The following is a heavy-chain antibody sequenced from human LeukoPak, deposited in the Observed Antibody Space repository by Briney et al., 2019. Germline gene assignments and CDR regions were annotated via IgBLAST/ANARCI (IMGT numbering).Heavy chain of an antibody. Sequence: ASVKVSCKASGYTFTIYGISGVRQAPGQGLEWVGWISAYNGNTNYAQKLQGRVTMTTDTSTSTAYMELRSLRSDDTAVYYCARVRGYCSSTSCYNNWFDPWGQGTLVTVSS. D-gene: IGHD2-2*01. J-gene: IGHJ5*02. V-gene: IGHV1-18*01. CDR3: ARVRGYCSSTSCYNNWFDP. CDR1: GYTFTIYG. CDR2: ISAYNGNT.